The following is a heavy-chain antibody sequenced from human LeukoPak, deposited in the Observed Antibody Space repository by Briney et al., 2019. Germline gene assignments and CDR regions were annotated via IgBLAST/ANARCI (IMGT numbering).Heavy chain of an antibody. Sequence: SETLSLTCTVSGGSISGYSWTWIRQPPGKGLEWIGYIHNSGSINYNPSLKSRVIISVDTSKNQFSLKLSSVTAADTAVYYCARLMTTVTTLVVGLDYWGQGTLVTVSS. J-gene: IGHJ4*02. CDR3: ARLMTTVTTLVVGLDY. CDR1: GGSISGYS. D-gene: IGHD4-17*01. CDR2: IHNSGSI. V-gene: IGHV4-59*08.